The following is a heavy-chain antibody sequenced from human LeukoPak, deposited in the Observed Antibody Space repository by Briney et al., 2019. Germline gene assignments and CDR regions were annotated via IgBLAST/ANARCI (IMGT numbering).Heavy chain of an antibody. Sequence: ASVKVSCKASGYTFTSYGISWVRQAPRQGLEWMGWISAYNGNTNYAQKLQGRVTMTTDTSTSTAYMELRSLRSDDTAVYYCARAFVVVVAATGGPLDYWGQGTLVTVSS. V-gene: IGHV1-18*01. CDR3: ARAFVVVVAATGGPLDY. CDR1: GYTFTSYG. D-gene: IGHD2-15*01. J-gene: IGHJ4*02. CDR2: ISAYNGNT.